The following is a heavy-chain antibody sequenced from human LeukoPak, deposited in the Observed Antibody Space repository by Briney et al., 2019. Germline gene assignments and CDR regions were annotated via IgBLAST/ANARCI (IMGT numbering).Heavy chain of an antibody. CDR3: AKAGHIVVVPDRGYFDY. V-gene: IGHV3-30*18. CDR1: GFTFSSYG. J-gene: IGHJ4*02. Sequence: GGSLRLSCAASGFTFSSYGRHWVRQAPGKGLEWVAVISYDGSNKYYADSVKGRFTISRDNSKNTLYLQMNSLRAEDTAVYYCAKAGHIVVVPDRGYFDYWGQGTLVTVSS. CDR2: ISYDGSNK. D-gene: IGHD2-2*01.